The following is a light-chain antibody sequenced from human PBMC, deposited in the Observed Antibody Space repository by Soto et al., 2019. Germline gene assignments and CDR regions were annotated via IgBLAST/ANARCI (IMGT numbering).Light chain of an antibody. CDR1: QSVSSN. CDR2: GAS. V-gene: IGKV3-15*01. J-gene: IGKJ1*01. CDR3: QQYNNWWT. Sequence: EIVMTQSPATLSVSPGERATLSCRASQSVSSNLAWYQQKPGQAPRLLIYGASTRATGIPARFSGSGSGTEFTLTIRSLQSEDFAFYYCQQYNNWWTFGQGTKVEIK.